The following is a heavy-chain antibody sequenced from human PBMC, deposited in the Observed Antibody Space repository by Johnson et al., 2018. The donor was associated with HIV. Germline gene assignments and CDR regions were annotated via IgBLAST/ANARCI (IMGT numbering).Heavy chain of an antibody. CDR3: ARGLKGAFDS. J-gene: IGHJ3*02. Sequence: QVQLVESGGGLVKPGESLRLSCAASGFTFSSYWMSWVRQAPGKGLEWVSRIKSDGSDTYYADSVQGRFTISRDNSRNMVYLEMNSLRTEDTAVYYCARGLKGAFDSWGQGTRGTVSA. CDR1: GFTFSSYW. V-gene: IGHV3-NL1*01. CDR2: IKSDGSDT.